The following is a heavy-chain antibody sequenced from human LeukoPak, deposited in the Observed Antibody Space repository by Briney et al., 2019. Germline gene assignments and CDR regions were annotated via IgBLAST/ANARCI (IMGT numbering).Heavy chain of an antibody. V-gene: IGHV4-59*12. D-gene: IGHD2-15*01. CDR1: GGSISSYY. J-gene: IGHJ6*03. CDR2: IYYSGST. CDR3: ARVRVSGVVVAATLPHYYYYMDV. Sequence: SETLSLTCTVSGGSISSYYWSWIRQPPGKGLEWIGYIYYSGSTNYNPSLKSRVTISVDTSKNQFSLKLSSVTAADTAVYYCARVRVSGVVVAATLPHYYYYMDVWGKGTTVTVSS.